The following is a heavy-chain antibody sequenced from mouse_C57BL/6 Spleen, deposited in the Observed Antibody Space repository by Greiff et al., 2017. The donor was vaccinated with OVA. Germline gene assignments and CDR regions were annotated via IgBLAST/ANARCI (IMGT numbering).Heavy chain of an antibody. Sequence: EVMLVESGGGLVQPGGSLKLSCAASGFTFSDYYMYWVRQTPEKRLEWVAYISNGGGSTYYPDTVKGRFTISRDNAKNTLYLQMSRLKSEDTAMYYCAREDLTGMFAYWGQGTLVTVSA. J-gene: IGHJ3*01. CDR2: ISNGGGST. D-gene: IGHD4-1*01. V-gene: IGHV5-12*01. CDR3: AREDLTGMFAY. CDR1: GFTFSDYY.